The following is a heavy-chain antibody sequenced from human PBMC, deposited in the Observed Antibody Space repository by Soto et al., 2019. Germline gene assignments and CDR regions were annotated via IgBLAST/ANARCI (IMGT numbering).Heavy chain of an antibody. Sequence: ESLKISCAASGFTFGDYGMSWVRQAPGKGLEWVSGINWNGGSTGYADSVKGRFTISRDNAKNSLYLQMNSLRAEDTALYYCARGDYVNAFDIWGQGTMVTVSS. J-gene: IGHJ3*02. CDR2: INWNGGST. CDR3: ARGDYVNAFDI. CDR1: GFTFGDYG. D-gene: IGHD4-17*01. V-gene: IGHV3-20*04.